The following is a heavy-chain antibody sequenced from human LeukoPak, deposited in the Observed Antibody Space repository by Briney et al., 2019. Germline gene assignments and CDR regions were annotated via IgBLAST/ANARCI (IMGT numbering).Heavy chain of an antibody. Sequence: ASVKVSCKASGYTFTSYYMHWVRQAPGQGLEWMGIINPSGGSTSYAQKFQGRVTMTRDTSTSTVYMELSSLRSEDTAVYYCARAANYYGSGSNWFDPWGREPWSPSPQ. CDR1: GYTFTSYY. CDR2: INPSGGST. V-gene: IGHV1-46*01. D-gene: IGHD3-10*01. CDR3: ARAANYYGSGSNWFDP. J-gene: IGHJ5*02.